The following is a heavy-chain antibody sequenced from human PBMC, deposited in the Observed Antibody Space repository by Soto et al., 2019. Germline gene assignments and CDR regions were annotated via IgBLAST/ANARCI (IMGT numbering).Heavy chain of an antibody. D-gene: IGHD5-12*01. V-gene: IGHV1-18*04. CDR2: ISGYNGDT. CDR1: AYAFNNYY. Sequence: GASVKVSCKASAYAFNNYYINWVRQAPGQGLEWMGWISGYNGDTNYARKFQGRVTMTTDTSTYTAYMEMRSLRSDDTAVYYCARGGFSGSYFAYWGQGSLVTVYS. CDR3: ARGGFSGSYFAY. J-gene: IGHJ4*02.